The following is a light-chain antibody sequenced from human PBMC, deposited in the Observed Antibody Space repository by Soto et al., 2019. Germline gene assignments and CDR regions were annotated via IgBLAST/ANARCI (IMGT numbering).Light chain of an antibody. CDR1: QSVTSN. CDR3: QQYNDWPGT. J-gene: IGKJ2*01. CDR2: DAS. V-gene: IGKV3-15*01. Sequence: EIVMTQSPATLSVSPGERVTLSCRASQSVTSNLAWYHQKPGQAPRLLIYDASTRATGIPARFSGSGSGTEFTLIISSLQSEDFAVYYCQQYNDWPGTFGQGTKLEIK.